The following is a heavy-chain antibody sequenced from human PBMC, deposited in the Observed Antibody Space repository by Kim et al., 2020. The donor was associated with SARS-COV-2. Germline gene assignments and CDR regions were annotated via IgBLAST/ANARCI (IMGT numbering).Heavy chain of an antibody. CDR3: AKGGMAYYDILTGYYPDY. J-gene: IGHJ4*02. Sequence: NGRFTISSDNSKNTLYLQISSLRAEDTAVYYCAKGGMAYYDILTGYYPDYWGQGTLVTVSS. V-gene: IGHV3-23*01. D-gene: IGHD3-9*01.